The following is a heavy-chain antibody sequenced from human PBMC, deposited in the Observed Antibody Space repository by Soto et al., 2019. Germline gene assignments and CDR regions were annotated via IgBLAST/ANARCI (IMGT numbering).Heavy chain of an antibody. CDR2: IYYSGST. CDR1: GGSISSYY. V-gene: IGHV4-59*08. D-gene: IGHD3-10*01. J-gene: IGHJ5*02. Sequence: QVQLQESGPGLVKPSETLSLTCTVSGGSISSYYWSWIRQPPGKGLEWIGYIYYSGSTNYNPSPKGRVTITVDTSKNQFSLKLSSVTAADTAVYYCARLLWSRGDWFDPWGQGTLVTVSS. CDR3: ARLLWSRGDWFDP.